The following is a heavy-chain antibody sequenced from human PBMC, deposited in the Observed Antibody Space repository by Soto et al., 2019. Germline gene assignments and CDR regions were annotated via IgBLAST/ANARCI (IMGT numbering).Heavy chain of an antibody. CDR2: LQTDGSHP. J-gene: IGHJ4*02. CDR1: GFKFDYYW. Sequence: EVQLVESGGGLVQPGGSLRLSCVASGFKFDYYWMHWVRQAPGGGLMWISRLQTDGSHPAYADSVKGRFTISRDNAKNTLYLQMNHLRVEDTAIYYCARGGDPDYWGQGTLVTVSS. D-gene: IGHD2-21*02. CDR3: ARGGDPDY. V-gene: IGHV3-74*01.